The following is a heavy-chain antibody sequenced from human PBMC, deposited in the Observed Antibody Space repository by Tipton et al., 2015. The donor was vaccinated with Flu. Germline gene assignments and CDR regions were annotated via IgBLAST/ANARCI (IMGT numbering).Heavy chain of an antibody. V-gene: IGHV3-23*01. CDR2: IRGSGGST. CDR1: GFTFSSYA. CDR3: AKDDSRNSRGWFANFDS. J-gene: IGHJ4*02. Sequence: SLRLSCAASGFTFSSYAMSWVRQAPGKGLEWVSAIRGSGGSTYYADSVKGRFTISRDNSKNTLYLQMKSLRTEDTAVYYCAKDDSRNSRGWFANFDSWGQGTLVTVAS. D-gene: IGHD6-19*01.